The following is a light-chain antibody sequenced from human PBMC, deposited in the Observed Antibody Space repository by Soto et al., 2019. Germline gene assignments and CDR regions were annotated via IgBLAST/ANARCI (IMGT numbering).Light chain of an antibody. CDR1: SSDVGGYNY. J-gene: IGLJ2*01. Sequence: QSVLTQPPSASGSPGQSVTISCTGTSSDVGGYNYVSWYQQHPGKAPKLMIYEVSKRPSGVPDRSSGSTSGNTASLTVSGLHAYDEAYYYFSSYTGSNNLVFGGGTKLTVL. CDR3: SSYTGSNNLV. CDR2: EVS. V-gene: IGLV2-8*01.